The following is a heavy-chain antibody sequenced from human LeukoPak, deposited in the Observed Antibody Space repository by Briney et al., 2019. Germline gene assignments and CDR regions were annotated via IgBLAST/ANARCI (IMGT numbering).Heavy chain of an antibody. V-gene: IGHV4-39*01. CDR3: MRATSGTYLPFDH. Sequence: SETLSLTCTVSGGSISSSFSYWGWIRQPPGKGLEWIGSINHSGSTYSTPSLKSRVIISIDTSKNQFSLKLNSVTAADTAVYYCMRATSGTYLPFDHWGQGMLVTVSS. CDR1: GGSISSSFSY. CDR2: INHSGST. D-gene: IGHD1-26*01. J-gene: IGHJ4*02.